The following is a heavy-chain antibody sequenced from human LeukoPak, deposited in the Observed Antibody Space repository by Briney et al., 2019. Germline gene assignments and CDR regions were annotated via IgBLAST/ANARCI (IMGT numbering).Heavy chain of an antibody. J-gene: IGHJ3*02. CDR3: ARRITMVRGVMGDAFDI. Sequence: SETLSLTCTVSGGSISSSSYYWGWIRQPPGKGLEWIGSIYYSGSTYYNPSLKSQVTISVDTSKNQFSLKLSSVTAADTAVYYCARRITMVRGVMGDAFDIWGQGTMVTVSS. V-gene: IGHV4-39*01. CDR1: GGSISSSSYY. D-gene: IGHD3-10*01. CDR2: IYYSGST.